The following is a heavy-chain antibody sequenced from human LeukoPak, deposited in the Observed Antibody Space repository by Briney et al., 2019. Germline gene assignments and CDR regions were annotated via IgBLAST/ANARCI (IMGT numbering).Heavy chain of an antibody. D-gene: IGHD1-7*01. V-gene: IGHV3-53*01. CDR3: ARGGLELRPAYFDY. CDR1: GFTVSNNY. Sequence: GGSLRLSCVASGFTVSNNYMAWVRQAPGKGLEWVSIIYPVGNTYYADSVKGRFTISRDNSSNTVDLQMNSLRAEDTAVYYCARGGLELRPAYFDYWGQGTLVTVSS. J-gene: IGHJ4*02. CDR2: IYPVGNT.